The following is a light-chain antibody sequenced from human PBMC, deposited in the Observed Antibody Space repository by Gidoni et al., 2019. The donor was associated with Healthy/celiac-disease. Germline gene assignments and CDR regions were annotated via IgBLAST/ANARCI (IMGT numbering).Light chain of an antibody. CDR2: EGS. Sequence: QSALTQPASVSGSPGPSITISCTGTSSDVGSYNLVSWYQQHPGKAPKLMIYEGSKRPSGVSNRFSGSKSGNTASLTISGLQAEDEADYYCCSYAGSSTSKVFGGGTKLTVL. V-gene: IGLV2-23*01. CDR1: SSDVGSYNL. CDR3: CSYAGSSTSKV. J-gene: IGLJ2*01.